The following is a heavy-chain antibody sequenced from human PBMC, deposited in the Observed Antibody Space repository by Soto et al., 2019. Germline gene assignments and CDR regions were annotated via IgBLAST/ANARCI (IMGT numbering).Heavy chain of an antibody. J-gene: IGHJ3*02. Sequence: QVQLVQSGAEVKKPGASVKVSCKASGYTFSSHYMHWVRQAPGQGLECMGIIDPSGGSTGYAQRFQGRVTMTSDTSTSTVFMELSSLRSEDTAVYYCARGGASTDYYSSRGGERNAFDIWGQGTMVTVSS. V-gene: IGHV1-46*03. CDR3: ARGGASTDYYSSRGGERNAFDI. D-gene: IGHD3-22*01. CDR2: IDPSGGST. CDR1: GYTFSSHY.